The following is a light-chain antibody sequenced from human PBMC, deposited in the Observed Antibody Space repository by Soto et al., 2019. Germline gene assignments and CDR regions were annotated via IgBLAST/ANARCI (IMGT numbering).Light chain of an antibody. V-gene: IGKV3-11*01. CDR1: QSVSSY. CDR3: WQRSNWPPT. CDR2: DAS. J-gene: IGKJ4*01. Sequence: EIVLTQSPATLSLSPGERATLSCRASQSVSSYLAWYQQKPGQPPRLLIYDASNRATGIPARFSGSGSGTDFTLCSSSLGPEDFAVYSCWQRSNWPPTFGGGTKVEIK.